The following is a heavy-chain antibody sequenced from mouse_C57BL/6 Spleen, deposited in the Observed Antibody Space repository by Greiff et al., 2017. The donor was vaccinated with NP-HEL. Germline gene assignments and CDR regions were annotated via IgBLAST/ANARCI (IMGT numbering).Heavy chain of an antibody. D-gene: IGHD4-1*01. CDR2: ISSGSSTI. CDR1: GFTFSDYG. CDR3: ARPGWDVGYAMDY. Sequence: EVKLVESGGGLVKPGGSLKLSCAASGFTFSDYGMHWVRQAPEKGLEWVAYISSGSSTIYYADTVKGRFTISRDNAKNTLFLQMTGLRSEDTAMYYCARPGWDVGYAMDYWGQGTSVTVSS. J-gene: IGHJ4*01. V-gene: IGHV5-17*01.